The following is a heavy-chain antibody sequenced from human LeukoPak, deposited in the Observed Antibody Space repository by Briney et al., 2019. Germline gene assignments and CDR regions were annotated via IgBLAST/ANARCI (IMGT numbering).Heavy chain of an antibody. J-gene: IGHJ6*02. CDR3: ARTVSSAGSRYYYYYGMDV. CDR1: GYSFTNYW. CDR2: IYPGDSDT. V-gene: IGHV5-51*01. Sequence: GESLKISCKGSGYSFTNYWIGWVRQMPGKGLEWMGIIYPGDSDTRYSPSFQGQVTISADKSISTAYLQWSSLKASDTAMYYCARTVSSAGSRYYYYYGMDVWGQGTTVTVSS. D-gene: IGHD6-6*01.